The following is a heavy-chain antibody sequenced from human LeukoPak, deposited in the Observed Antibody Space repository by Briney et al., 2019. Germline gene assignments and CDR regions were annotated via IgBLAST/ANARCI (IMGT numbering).Heavy chain of an antibody. J-gene: IGHJ6*03. Sequence: SETLSLTCAVYGGTFSGYYWSWIRQPPGKRLEWVGESNDSGGTNYNPSLKSRVTISADKSKNQVPLRLTSVTAADTAVYYCARLSVIVGAALEYYYYYMDVWGQGTTVTVSS. CDR2: SNDSGGT. CDR1: GGTFSGYY. D-gene: IGHD1-26*01. CDR3: ARLSVIVGAALEYYYYYMDV. V-gene: IGHV4-34*01.